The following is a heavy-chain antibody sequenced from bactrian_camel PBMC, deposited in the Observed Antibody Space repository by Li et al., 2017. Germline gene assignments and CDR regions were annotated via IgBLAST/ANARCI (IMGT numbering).Heavy chain of an antibody. V-gene: IGHV3S6*01. CDR1: GFLFSTKG. J-gene: IGHJ6*01. D-gene: IGHD1*01. CDR2: ISSDGRNV. CDR3: AADPPRYCEDGVCHCDAAVPDYGS. Sequence: HVQLVESGGGLVQSGGSLSLSCAASGFLFSTKGMSWVRQAPGKELEWVSGISSDGRNVHYGDFVKGRFTISLDNAKDTMFLDLTSLQIEDTAIYTCAADPPRYCEDGVCHCDAAVPDYGSRGQGTQVTVS.